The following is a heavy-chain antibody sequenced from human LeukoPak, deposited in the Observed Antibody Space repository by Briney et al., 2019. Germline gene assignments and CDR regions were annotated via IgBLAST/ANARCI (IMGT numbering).Heavy chain of an antibody. CDR1: GFTFSSYA. V-gene: IGHV3-23*01. D-gene: IGHD2-15*01. J-gene: IGHJ4*02. CDR3: ARYENGGIDY. Sequence: GGSLRLSCAASGFTFSSYAMTWVRQAPGEGLQWVSGISGSGTSAYYADSVRGRFTISRDNSKNTLYLQMNNLRAEDTAVYYCARYENGGIDYWGQGTLVTVSS. CDR2: ISGSGTSA.